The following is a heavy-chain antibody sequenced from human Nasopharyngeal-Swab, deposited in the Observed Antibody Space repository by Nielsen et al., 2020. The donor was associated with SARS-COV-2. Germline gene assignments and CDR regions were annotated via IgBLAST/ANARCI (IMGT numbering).Heavy chain of an antibody. CDR2: ISYDGSNK. CDR1: GFTFSSYG. J-gene: IGHJ4*02. D-gene: IGHD4-17*01. V-gene: IGHV3-30*03. CDR3: ARHDYGENY. Sequence: GESLKISCAASGFTFSSYGMHWVRQAPGKGLEWVAVISYDGSNKNYADSVKGRFTISRDNSKNTLYLQMNSLRAEDTAVYYCARHDYGENYWGQGTLVTVSS.